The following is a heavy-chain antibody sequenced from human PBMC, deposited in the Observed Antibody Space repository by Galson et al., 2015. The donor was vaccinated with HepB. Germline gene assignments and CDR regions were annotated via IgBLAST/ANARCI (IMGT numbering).Heavy chain of an antibody. CDR3: AREVATIRVGGWFDP. CDR1: GYTFTSYY. V-gene: IGHV1-46*03. CDR2: INPSGGST. J-gene: IGHJ5*02. D-gene: IGHD5-24*01. Sequence: SVKVSCKASGYTFTSYYMHWVRQAPGQGLEWMGIINPSGGSTSYAQKFQGRVTMTRDTSTSTVYMELSSLRSEDTAVYYCAREVATIRVGGWFDPWGQGTLVTVSS.